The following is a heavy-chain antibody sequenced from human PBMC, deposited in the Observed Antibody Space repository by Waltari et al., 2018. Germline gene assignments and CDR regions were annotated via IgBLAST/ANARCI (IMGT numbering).Heavy chain of an antibody. Sequence: QVQLVESGGGVVQPGRSLRLSCAASGFTFSSYGMHWVRQAPGKGLEWVAVISDDGSNKYYADSVKGRFTISRDNSKNTLYLQMNSLRAEDTAVYYCANLMTTVTTDAFDIWGQGTMVTVSS. CDR3: ANLMTTVTTDAFDI. CDR1: GFTFSSYG. J-gene: IGHJ3*02. D-gene: IGHD4-17*01. V-gene: IGHV3-30*18. CDR2: ISDDGSNK.